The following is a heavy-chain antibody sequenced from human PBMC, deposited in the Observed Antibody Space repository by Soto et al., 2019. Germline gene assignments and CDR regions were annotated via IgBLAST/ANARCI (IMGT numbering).Heavy chain of an antibody. CDR1: GFTFSSYA. CDR2: ISGSGGST. D-gene: IGHD3-3*01. Sequence: EVQLLESGGGLVQPGGSLRLSCAASGFTFSSYAMSWVRQAPGKGLEWVSAISGSGGSTYYADSVKGRFNISRDNSKNPLNLQMNSLSAEDTAVYYCAKTGFWSGYPTYYYYGMDVWGQGTTVTVSS. J-gene: IGHJ6*02. V-gene: IGHV3-23*01. CDR3: AKTGFWSGYPTYYYYGMDV.